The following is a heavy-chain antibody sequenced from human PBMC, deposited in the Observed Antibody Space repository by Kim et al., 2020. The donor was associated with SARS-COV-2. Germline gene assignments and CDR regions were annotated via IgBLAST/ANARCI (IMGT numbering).Heavy chain of an antibody. J-gene: IGHJ5*02. Sequence: SGPTLVNPTHTLTLTCSFSGFSLTTRGMCVSWIRQPPGKALEWLARIDWDIDKYYRKSLKTRLTISKDTSKNQVVLTMTNVDPVDTATYYCARTHNAGGGTTVTASKAYWFDPWGQGTLVTVSS. CDR2: IDWDIDK. V-gene: IGHV2-70*11. D-gene: IGHD4-17*01. CDR3: ARTHNAGGGTTVTASKAYWFDP. CDR1: GFSLTTRGMC.